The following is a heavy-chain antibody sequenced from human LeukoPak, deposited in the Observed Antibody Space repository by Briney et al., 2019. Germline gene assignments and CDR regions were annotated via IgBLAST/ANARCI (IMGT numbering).Heavy chain of an antibody. D-gene: IGHD3-10*01. V-gene: IGHV4-59*11. Sequence: PSETLSLTCSASGGPISSHYWSWIRQPPGKRLEWIGYIFNGGSTEYNPSFRSRVTISVDTSRDQFFLRLSSVTAADTAIYYCASRPADTTWYGVFDYWSQGTLVTVSS. CDR3: ASRPADTTWYGVFDY. CDR2: IFNGGST. CDR1: GGPISSHY. J-gene: IGHJ4*02.